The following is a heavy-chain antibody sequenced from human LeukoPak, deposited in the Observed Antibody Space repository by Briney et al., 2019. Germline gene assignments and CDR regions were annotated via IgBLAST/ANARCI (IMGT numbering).Heavy chain of an antibody. CDR3: AKELPNYYDSSGYSH. D-gene: IGHD3-22*01. V-gene: IGHV3-23*01. CDR2: ISGSGGST. Sequence: PGGSLRLSCAASGFTVSSNYMSWVRQAPGKGLEWVSAISGSGGSTYYADSVKGRFTISRDNSKNTLYLQMNSLRAEDTAVYYCAKELPNYYDSSGYSHWGQGTLVTVSS. CDR1: GFTVSSNY. J-gene: IGHJ4*02.